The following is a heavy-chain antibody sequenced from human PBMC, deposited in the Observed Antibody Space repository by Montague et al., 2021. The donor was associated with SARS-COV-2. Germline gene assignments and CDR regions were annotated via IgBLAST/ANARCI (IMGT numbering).Heavy chain of an antibody. Sequence: SETLSLTCTVSGDSVSSSDHYWGWIRQPPGKGLEWLGIVYYSGYTYYNPSVKGRVTISVDTSKNQLSLKLISVTAADTAVYFCARHMSDCSKGICHTYYYYGWDVWGQGTTVTVSS. J-gene: IGHJ6*02. CDR1: GDSVSSSDHY. D-gene: IGHD2-8*01. CDR3: ARHMSDCSKGICHTYYYYGWDV. V-gene: IGHV4-39*01. CDR2: VYYSGYT.